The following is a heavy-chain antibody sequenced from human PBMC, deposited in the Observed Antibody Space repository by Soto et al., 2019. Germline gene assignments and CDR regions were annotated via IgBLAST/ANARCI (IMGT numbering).Heavy chain of an antibody. V-gene: IGHV4-59*08. D-gene: IGHD3-3*01. CDR2: IYYSGST. J-gene: IGHJ3*02. CDR1: GGSISSYY. CDR3: ARVRITIFGVVIIGGAFDI. Sequence: SETLSLTCTVSGGSISSYYWSWIRQPPGKGLEWIGYIYYSGSTNYNPSLKSRVTISVDTSKNQFSLKLSSVTAADTAVYCCARVRITIFGVVIIGGAFDIWGQGTMVTVSS.